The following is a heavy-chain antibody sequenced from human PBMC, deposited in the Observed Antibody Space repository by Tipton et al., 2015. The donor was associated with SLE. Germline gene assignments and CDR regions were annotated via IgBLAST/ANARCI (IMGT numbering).Heavy chain of an antibody. CDR2: IKPNSGDT. D-gene: IGHD3-10*01. CDR1: GYAFTGYY. J-gene: IGHJ4*02. Sequence: QSGPEVKMPGASVKVSCKASGYAFTGYYVHWMRQAPGQGLEWMGWIKPNSGDTKYAQKFQGRVTMTRDTSISAAYMELSRLRSDDTAVYYCARAGEALIEAGSGWGQGTLVTVSS. V-gene: IGHV1-2*02. CDR3: ARAGEALIEAGSG.